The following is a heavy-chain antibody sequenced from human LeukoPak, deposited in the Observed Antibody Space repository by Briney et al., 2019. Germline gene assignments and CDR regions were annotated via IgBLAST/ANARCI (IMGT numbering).Heavy chain of an antibody. Sequence: ASVNVSCTASGYTFTNYGISWVRQAPRQGLEWMGWISAYNGNTNYAQKLQVRVTMTTDTSTSTAYMELRSLTSDDTAVYYCARDSGYYDSSASDYWGQGTLVTVSS. J-gene: IGHJ4*02. CDR1: GYTFTNYG. D-gene: IGHD3-22*01. CDR2: ISAYNGNT. V-gene: IGHV1-18*01. CDR3: ARDSGYYDSSASDY.